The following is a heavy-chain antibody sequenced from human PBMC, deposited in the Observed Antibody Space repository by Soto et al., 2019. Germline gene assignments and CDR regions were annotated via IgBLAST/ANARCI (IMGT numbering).Heavy chain of an antibody. D-gene: IGHD3-22*01. CDR1: GYTFTIYG. CDR2: ISAYNGNT. V-gene: IGHV1-18*01. Sequence: VASVKVSCKASGYTFTIYGISCVRQSPLQGLDWMGCISAYNGNTNYAQKLQGRVTMTTDTSTSTAYMELRSLRSDDTAVYYCARGPQESSSGKGYFDYWGQGTLVTVSS. J-gene: IGHJ4*02. CDR3: ARGPQESSSGKGYFDY.